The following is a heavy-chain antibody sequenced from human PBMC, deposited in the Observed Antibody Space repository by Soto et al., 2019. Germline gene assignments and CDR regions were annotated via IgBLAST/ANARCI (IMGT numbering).Heavy chain of an antibody. CDR3: ARESSSGWYPDAFDI. CDR2: INPSGGST. J-gene: IGHJ3*02. D-gene: IGHD6-19*01. Sequence: QVQLVQSGAEVKKPGASVKVSCKASGYTFTSYYMHWVRQAPGQGLEWMGIINPSGGSTSYAQKFQGRVTMTRDTSTSTVYMELSSLRSEDTAVYYCARESSSGWYPDAFDIWGQGTMVTVSS. CDR1: GYTFTSYY. V-gene: IGHV1-46*01.